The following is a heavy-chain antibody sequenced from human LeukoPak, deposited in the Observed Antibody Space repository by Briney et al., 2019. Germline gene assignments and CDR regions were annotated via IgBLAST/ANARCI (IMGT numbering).Heavy chain of an antibody. J-gene: IGHJ4*02. CDR1: GGTFSSYA. CDR2: IIPIFGTA. V-gene: IGHV1-69*13. CDR3: ARGPTRYYFDY. Sequence: SVKVSCKASGGTFSSYAISWVRQAPGQGLEWMGGIIPIFGTAKYAQKSQGRVTITADASTSTAYMELGSLRSEGTAVYYCARGPTRYYFDYWGQGTLVTVSS.